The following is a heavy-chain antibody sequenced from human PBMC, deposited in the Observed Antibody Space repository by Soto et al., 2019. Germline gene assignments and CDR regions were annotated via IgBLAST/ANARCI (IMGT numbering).Heavy chain of an antibody. Sequence: PGGSLRLSCVASGFNLSHPWMTWVRQAAGKGLEWVGRIKSKTDGGTADYAAPVKGRATISRDDSKNTVYLQMNNLKTEDTAVYYCTTGIYYDILTGYHNVAYWGQGALVTVSS. CDR3: TTGIYYDILTGYHNVAY. J-gene: IGHJ4*02. CDR2: IKSKTDGGTA. D-gene: IGHD3-9*01. V-gene: IGHV3-15*01. CDR1: GFNLSHPW.